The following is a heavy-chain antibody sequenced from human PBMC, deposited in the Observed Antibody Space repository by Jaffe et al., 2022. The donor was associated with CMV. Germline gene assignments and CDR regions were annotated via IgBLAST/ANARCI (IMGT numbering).Heavy chain of an antibody. V-gene: IGHV4-59*01. CDR3: SKVTSGYWQFDL. D-gene: IGHD1-26*01. Sequence: QVQLQESGPGLVKPSETLSLTCTVSGGSISRYYWSWIRQIPGKGLEWIGFIYYSGSTNYNPSLKSRVTISVDTSKNQFSLELSSVTAADTAVYYCSKVTSGYWQFDLWGRGTLVTVSS. CDR2: IYYSGST. CDR1: GGSISRYY. J-gene: IGHJ2*01.